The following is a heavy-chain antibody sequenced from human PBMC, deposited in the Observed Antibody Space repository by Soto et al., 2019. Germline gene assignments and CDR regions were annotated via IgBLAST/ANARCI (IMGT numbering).Heavy chain of an antibody. J-gene: IGHJ3*02. CDR3: ARGPRDYDILTGLHDAFDI. V-gene: IGHV1-18*01. CDR2: ISAYNGNT. Sequence: RASVKVSCKASGYTFTSYGISWVRQAPGQGLEWMGWISAYNGNTNYAQKLQGRVTMTTDTSTSTAYMELRSLRSDDTAVYYCARGPRDYDILTGLHDAFDIWGQGTMVTVSS. CDR1: GYTFTSYG. D-gene: IGHD3-9*01.